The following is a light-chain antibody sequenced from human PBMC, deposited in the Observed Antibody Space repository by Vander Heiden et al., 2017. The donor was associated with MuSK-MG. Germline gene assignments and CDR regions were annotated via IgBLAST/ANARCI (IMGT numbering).Light chain of an antibody. CDR3: QQHEDWPYT. CDR1: QSVSGN. J-gene: IGKJ2*01. V-gene: IGKV3-15*01. CDR2: GAY. Sequence: EILMTQSPATLSVSPGERATLSCRASQSVSGNLAWYQQKPGQAPRLLIYGAYTRATGIPARFSGSGSGTEFTLTISSLQSEDFAVYYCQQHEDWPYTFGQGTKVEIK.